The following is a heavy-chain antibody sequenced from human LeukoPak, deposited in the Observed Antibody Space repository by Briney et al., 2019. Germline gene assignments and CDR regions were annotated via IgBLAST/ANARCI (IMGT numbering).Heavy chain of an antibody. CDR1: GYSISSGYY. CDR3: ARQHDSYHYYYVDV. V-gene: IGHV4-38-2*01. J-gene: IGHJ6*03. D-gene: IGHD6-13*01. CDR2: LYHSDSI. Sequence: ETLSLTCAVSGYSISSGYYWIWIRQPPGKGLEWIGSLYHSDSIYYNPSLESRVTMSVDTSKNQFSLKLSFVTAADTAVYYCARQHDSYHYYYVDVWGKGTTVTVSS.